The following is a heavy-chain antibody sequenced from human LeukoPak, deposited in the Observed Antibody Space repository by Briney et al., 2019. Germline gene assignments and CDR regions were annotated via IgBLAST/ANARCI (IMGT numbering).Heavy chain of an antibody. Sequence: GGSLRLSCAASGFTFSSYSMNWVRQAPGKGLEWVSYVSSSSSTIYYADSVKGRFTISRDNAKNSLYLQMNSLRAEDTAVYYCARDHRAIAVAGTGIYYYYGMDVWGQGTTVTVSS. CDR3: ARDHRAIAVAGTGIYYYYGMDV. CDR1: GFTFSSYS. CDR2: VSSSSSTI. D-gene: IGHD6-19*01. V-gene: IGHV3-48*01. J-gene: IGHJ6*02.